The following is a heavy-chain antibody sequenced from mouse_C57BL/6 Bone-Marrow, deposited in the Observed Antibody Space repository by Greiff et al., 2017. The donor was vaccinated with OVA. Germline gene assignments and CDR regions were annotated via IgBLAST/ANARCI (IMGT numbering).Heavy chain of an antibody. CDR3: ARDPLWNY. J-gene: IGHJ2*01. V-gene: IGHV5-4*01. CDR2: ISDGGSYT. Sequence: EVMLVESGGGLVKPGGSLKLSCAASGFTFSSYAMSWVRQTPEKRLEWVATISDGGSYTYYPDNVKGRFTISRDNAKNNLYLQMSHLKSEDTAMYYCARDPLWNYWGQGTTLTVSS. D-gene: IGHD1-1*02. CDR1: GFTFSSYA.